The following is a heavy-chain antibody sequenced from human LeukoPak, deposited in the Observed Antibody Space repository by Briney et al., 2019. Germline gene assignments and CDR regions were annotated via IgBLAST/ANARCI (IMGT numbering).Heavy chain of an antibody. V-gene: IGHV4-59*01. CDR1: GGPISSYY. CDR3: ARGGGGIAAAH. Sequence: SETLSLTCTVSGGPISSYYWSWIRQPPGKGLEWIGYIYYTGSTTYSSSLKSRITISVDTSKNQFSLRLRSVTAADTAFYYCARGGGGIAAAHWGQGTLVTVSS. D-gene: IGHD6-25*01. CDR2: IYYTGST. J-gene: IGHJ1*01.